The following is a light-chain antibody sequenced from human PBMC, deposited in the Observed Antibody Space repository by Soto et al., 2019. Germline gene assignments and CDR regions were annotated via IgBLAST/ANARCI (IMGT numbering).Light chain of an antibody. CDR1: QSVSSN. V-gene: IGKV3-15*01. CDR2: GAS. CDR3: QQYNDWPRT. J-gene: IGKJ2*02. Sequence: EIVMTQSPATLSVSPGERVTLSCRASQSVSSNLAWYQQKPGQAPRLLIYGASTRATGFPVRFSGSGSGTEFTLTISSLQSEDFAVYYCQQYNDWPRTFGQGTKLEIK.